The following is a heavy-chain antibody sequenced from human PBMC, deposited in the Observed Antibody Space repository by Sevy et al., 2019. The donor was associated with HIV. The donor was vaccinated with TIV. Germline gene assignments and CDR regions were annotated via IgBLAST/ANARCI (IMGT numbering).Heavy chain of an antibody. Sequence: GGSLRLSCAASGFTFSDYYMSWIRQAPGKGLEWVSDISSGSTYTKYADSVKGRITISRDNAKNSLYLQMNGLRVEDTAVYYCARDRRNYAGQYFDYWGQGTLVTVSS. V-gene: IGHV3-11*06. D-gene: IGHD1-7*01. CDR2: ISSGSTYT. CDR3: ARDRRNYAGQYFDY. CDR1: GFTFSDYY. J-gene: IGHJ4*02.